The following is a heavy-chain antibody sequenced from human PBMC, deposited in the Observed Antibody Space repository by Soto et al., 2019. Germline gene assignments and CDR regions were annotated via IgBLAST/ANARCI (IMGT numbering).Heavy chain of an antibody. CDR3: ASETGTTLWHDAFDI. Sequence: ASVKVSCKASGGTFSSYAISWVRQAPGQGLEWMGGIIPIFGTANYAQKFQGRVTITADESTSTAYMELSSLRSEGTAVYYCASETGTTLWHDAFDIWGQGTMVTVSS. CDR1: GGTFSSYA. CDR2: IIPIFGTA. V-gene: IGHV1-69*13. J-gene: IGHJ3*02. D-gene: IGHD1-7*01.